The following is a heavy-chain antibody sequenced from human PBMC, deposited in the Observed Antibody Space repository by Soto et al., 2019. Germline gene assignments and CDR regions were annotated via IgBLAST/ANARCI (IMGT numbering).Heavy chain of an antibody. CDR3: ARGSYGSGSYFQAYFDF. V-gene: IGHV4-30-4*01. Sequence: PSETLSLTCSVSGGSISSTGYYWSWIRQTPGKGLEWIGYIYHTGSTKYNPSLKSRLSISIDTSKNQFSLRLSSLTAAGTALYYCARGSYGSGSYFQAYFDFWGQGTLVTVSS. CDR2: IYHTGST. CDR1: GGSISSTGYY. J-gene: IGHJ4*02. D-gene: IGHD3-10*01.